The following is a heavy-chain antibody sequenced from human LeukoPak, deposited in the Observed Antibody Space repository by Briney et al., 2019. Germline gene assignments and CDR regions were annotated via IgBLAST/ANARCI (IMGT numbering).Heavy chain of an antibody. CDR1: GFTFSSYW. J-gene: IGHJ3*02. V-gene: IGHV3-74*01. D-gene: IGHD3-22*01. CDR3: AREGYYDSSGYRLNAFDI. Sequence: GGSLRLSCAASGFTFSSYWMHWVRQAPGKGLVWVSRINSDGSSTSYADSVKGRFTISRDNAKNTLYLQMNSLRAEDTAVYYCAREGYYDSSGYRLNAFDIWGHGTMVTVSS. CDR2: INSDGSST.